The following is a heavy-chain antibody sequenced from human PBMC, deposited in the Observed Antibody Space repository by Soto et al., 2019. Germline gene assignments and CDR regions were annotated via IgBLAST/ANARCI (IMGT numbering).Heavy chain of an antibody. J-gene: IGHJ6*02. CDR2: ISAYNGNT. D-gene: IGHD2-15*01. Sequence: QVQLVQSGAEVKKPGASVKVSCKASGYTFTSYGISWVRQAPGQGLEWMGWISAYNGNTNYAQKLQGRVTMTTDTSTSTAYMELRSLRSDDTAVYYCASQMGSYCSGGSCYTYYYYGMDVWGQGTTVTVSS. V-gene: IGHV1-18*01. CDR3: ASQMGSYCSGGSCYTYYYYGMDV. CDR1: GYTFTSYG.